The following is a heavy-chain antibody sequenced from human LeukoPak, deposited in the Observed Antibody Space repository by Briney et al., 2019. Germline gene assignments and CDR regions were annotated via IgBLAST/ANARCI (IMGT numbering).Heavy chain of an antibody. Sequence: ASVKVSCKASGYTFTSYYMHWVRQAPGQGLEWMGIINPSGGSTGYAQKFQGRVTMTRDTSTSTVYMELSSLRYEDTAVYYCARGGYGDYVTKVFFDPWGQGTLVTVSS. J-gene: IGHJ5*02. CDR1: GYTFTSYY. D-gene: IGHD4-17*01. CDR3: ARGGYGDYVTKVFFDP. V-gene: IGHV1-46*01. CDR2: INPSGGST.